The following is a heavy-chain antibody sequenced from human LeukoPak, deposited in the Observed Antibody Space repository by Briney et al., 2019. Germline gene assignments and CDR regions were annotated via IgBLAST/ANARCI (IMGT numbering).Heavy chain of an antibody. CDR2: INPNCGGT. Sequence: ASVKVSCKASGYTFTGYYMHWVRQAPGQGLEWMGWINPNCGGTNYAQKFQGRVTMTRDTSISTAYMELSRLRSDDTAVYYCARTSYYYDSSGYWYGMDVWGQGTTVTVSS. CDR3: ARTSYYYDSSGYWYGMDV. J-gene: IGHJ6*02. D-gene: IGHD3-22*01. CDR1: GYTFTGYY. V-gene: IGHV1-2*02.